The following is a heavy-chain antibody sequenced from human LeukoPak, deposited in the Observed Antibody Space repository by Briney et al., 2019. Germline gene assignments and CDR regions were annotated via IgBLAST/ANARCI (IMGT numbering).Heavy chain of an antibody. V-gene: IGHV4-39*02. D-gene: IGHD6-13*01. CDR2: IYYSGST. CDR3: AREAHIGIAAAGVDY. Sequence: SETLSLTCTVSGVSISSSSYYWGWIRQPPGKGLEWIGSIYYSGSTYYNPSLKSRVTISVDTSKNQFSLKLSSVTAADTAVYYCAREAHIGIAAAGVDYWGQGTLVTVSS. J-gene: IGHJ4*02. CDR1: GVSISSSSYY.